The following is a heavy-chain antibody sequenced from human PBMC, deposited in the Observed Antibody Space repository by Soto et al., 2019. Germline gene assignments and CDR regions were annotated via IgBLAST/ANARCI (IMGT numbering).Heavy chain of an antibody. Sequence: QVQLVQSGAEVKKPGSSVKVSCKASGGTFSSYAISWVRQAPGQGLEWMGGIIPIFGTANYAQKFQGRVTITADESTSTAYMELCSLRSEDTAVYYCAKMGHTIFGVNNWFDPWGQGSLVTVSS. CDR2: IIPIFGTA. V-gene: IGHV1-69*12. J-gene: IGHJ5*02. CDR1: GGTFSSYA. D-gene: IGHD3-3*01. CDR3: AKMGHTIFGVNNWFDP.